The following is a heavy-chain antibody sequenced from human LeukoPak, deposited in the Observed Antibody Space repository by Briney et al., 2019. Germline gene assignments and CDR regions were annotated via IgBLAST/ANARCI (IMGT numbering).Heavy chain of an antibody. CDR3: ARGRHYYGSGSYLFYHYMDV. J-gene: IGHJ6*03. D-gene: IGHD3-10*01. Sequence: SETLSLTCAVYGGSFSGYYWSWIRQPPGKGLEWTGEINHSGSTNYNPSLKSRVTISVDTSKNQFSLKLSSVTAADTAVYYCARGRHYYGSGSYLFYHYMDVWGKGTTVTVSS. CDR2: INHSGST. V-gene: IGHV4-34*01. CDR1: GGSFSGYY.